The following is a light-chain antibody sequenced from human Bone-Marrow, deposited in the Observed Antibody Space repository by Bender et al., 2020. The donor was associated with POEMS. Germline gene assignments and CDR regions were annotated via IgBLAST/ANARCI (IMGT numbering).Light chain of an antibody. Sequence: QSALTQPRSVSGSPGQSVTISCTGTSSDVGGYNYVSWYQQHPGKAPKLMIYEDSKRPSGVPDRFSGSKSGNTASLTISGLQAEDEADYYCYSYAGSDTLVFGGGTKLTVL. J-gene: IGLJ2*01. CDR3: YSYAGSDTLV. CDR1: SSDVGGYNY. V-gene: IGLV2-11*01. CDR2: EDS.